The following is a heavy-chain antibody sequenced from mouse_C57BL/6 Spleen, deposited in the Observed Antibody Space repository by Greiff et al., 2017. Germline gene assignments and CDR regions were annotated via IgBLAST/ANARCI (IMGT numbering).Heavy chain of an antibody. D-gene: IGHD2-3*01. CDR3: ARQWLLRYFDV. CDR1: GYAFSSYW. J-gene: IGHJ1*03. V-gene: IGHV1-80*01. Sequence: QVHVKQSGAELVKPGASVKISCKASGYAFSSYWMNWVKQRPGKGLEWIGQIYPGDGDTNYNGKFKGKATLTADKSSSTAYMQLSSLTSEDSAVYFCARQWLLRYFDVWGTGTTVTVSS. CDR2: IYPGDGDT.